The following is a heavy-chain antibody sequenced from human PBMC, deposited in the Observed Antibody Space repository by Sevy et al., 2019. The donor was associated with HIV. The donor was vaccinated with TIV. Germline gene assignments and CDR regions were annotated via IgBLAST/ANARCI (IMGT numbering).Heavy chain of an antibody. Sequence: GSLRLSCTASGFTFSSYDMNWVRQAPGKGLEWVSKISSSGSSIYYADSVKGRFTISRDNAKNSLNLQMNSLRAEDTAVYYCTRNGGAVDNGFDPWGQGTLVTVS. V-gene: IGHV3-48*03. CDR1: GFTFSSYD. CDR3: TRNGGAVDNGFDP. J-gene: IGHJ5*02. D-gene: IGHD2-8*01. CDR2: ISSSGSSI.